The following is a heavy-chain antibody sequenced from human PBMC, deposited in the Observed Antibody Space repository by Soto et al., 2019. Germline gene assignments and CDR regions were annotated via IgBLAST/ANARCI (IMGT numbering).Heavy chain of an antibody. D-gene: IGHD2-2*01. Sequence: GASVKLACPASAYSFTTYHIHWLRQAPGQGLAWMGLINPDAGATNYAQRFQGRLRLTRDTSTSTVYMELRSLRFDDTAVYYCARGDRFLGPASEGNGSDPWRQGNGVSVIS. J-gene: IGHJ5*02. CDR3: ARGDRFLGPASEGNGSDP. CDR1: AYSFTTYH. V-gene: IGHV1-46*01. CDR2: INPDAGAT.